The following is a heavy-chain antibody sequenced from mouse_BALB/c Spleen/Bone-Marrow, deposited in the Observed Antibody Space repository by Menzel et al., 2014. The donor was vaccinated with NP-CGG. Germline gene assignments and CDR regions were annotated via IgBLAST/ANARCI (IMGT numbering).Heavy chain of an antibody. D-gene: IGHD3-2*01. Sequence: VKLMESGAELVRPGASVKLSCKASGYTFTSYWMNWVKQRPGQGLGWIGMIDPSDSETHYNQMFKDKATLTVDKSSSTAYMQLSSLTSEDSAVYYCARGGPQDSSGTGAMDYWGQGTSVTVSS. CDR3: ARGGPQDSSGTGAMDY. V-gene: IGHV1-61*01. CDR2: IDPSDSET. J-gene: IGHJ4*01. CDR1: GYTFTSYW.